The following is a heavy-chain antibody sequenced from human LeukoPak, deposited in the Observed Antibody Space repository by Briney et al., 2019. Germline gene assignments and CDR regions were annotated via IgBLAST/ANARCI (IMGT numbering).Heavy chain of an antibody. CDR1: GGSFRDYY. J-gene: IGHJ2*01. Sequence: SETLSLTCVVYGGSFRDYYWSWIRQTPGEGLQWIGGIKHSGSTDFNPSLKSRVTMSIDTSKSQFSLKLTSVTAADTALYYCARGILGKGYFDLWGRDTLVTVSS. V-gene: IGHV4-34*01. CDR3: ARGILGKGYFDL. D-gene: IGHD3-3*01. CDR2: IKHSGST.